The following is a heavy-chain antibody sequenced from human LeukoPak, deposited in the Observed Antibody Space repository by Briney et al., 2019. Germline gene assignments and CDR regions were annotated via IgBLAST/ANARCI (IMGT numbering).Heavy chain of an antibody. CDR1: GYTFTSYG. CDR2: ISAYNGNT. V-gene: IGHV1-18*01. CDR3: ARGLYSGYDSNWFDP. Sequence: ASVKVSCKASGYTFTSYGISWVRQAPGQGLEWMGWISAYNGNTNYAQKLQGRVTMTTDTSTSTAYMELRSLRSDDTAVYYCARGLYSGYDSNWFDPWGQGTLVTVSS. D-gene: IGHD5-12*01. J-gene: IGHJ5*02.